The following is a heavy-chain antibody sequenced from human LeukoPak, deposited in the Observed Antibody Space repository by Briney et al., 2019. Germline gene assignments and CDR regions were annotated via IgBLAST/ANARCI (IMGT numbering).Heavy chain of an antibody. D-gene: IGHD3-10*01. V-gene: IGHV4-61*02. CDR2: IYTSGST. Sequence: SETLSLTCTVSGGSISSGSYYWSWIRQPAGKGLEWIGRIYTSGSTNYNPSLKSRVTISVDTSKNQFSLKLSSVTAADTAVYYCARRGDYYGSGSYYRHQLSFDYWGQGTLVTVSS. CDR1: GGSISSGSYY. CDR3: ARRGDYYGSGSYYRHQLSFDY. J-gene: IGHJ4*02.